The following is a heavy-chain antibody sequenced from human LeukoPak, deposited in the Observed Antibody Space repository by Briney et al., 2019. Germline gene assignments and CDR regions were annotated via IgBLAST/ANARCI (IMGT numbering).Heavy chain of an antibody. CDR1: GGTFSSYA. Sequence: RASVKVSCKASGGTFSSYAINWVRQAPGQGLEWMGIINPSGGSTSYAQKFQGRVTMTRDTSTSTVYMELSSLRSEDTAVYYCARESTGYSSSWYGYWGQGTLVTVSS. CDR3: ARESTGYSSSWYGY. D-gene: IGHD6-13*01. J-gene: IGHJ4*02. V-gene: IGHV1-46*01. CDR2: INPSGGST.